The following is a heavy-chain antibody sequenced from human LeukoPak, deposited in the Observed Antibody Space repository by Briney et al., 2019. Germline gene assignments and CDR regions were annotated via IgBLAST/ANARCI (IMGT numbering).Heavy chain of an antibody. D-gene: IGHD2-2*01. Sequence: PGGTLRLSCAASGFTFSNYGMTWVRQAPGKGLEWVSAISGSGGSTYHADSVKGRITISRDNSKNTLYLQMNSLRADDTAVYYCAKAGDDIVVVPAAYFDYWGQGTLVTVSS. CDR2: ISGSGGST. J-gene: IGHJ4*02. CDR3: AKAGDDIVVVPAAYFDY. CDR1: GFTFSNYG. V-gene: IGHV3-23*01.